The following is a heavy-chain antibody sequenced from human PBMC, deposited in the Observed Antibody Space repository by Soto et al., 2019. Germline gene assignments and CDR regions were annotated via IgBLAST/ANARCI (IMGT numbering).Heavy chain of an antibody. CDR1: GFSITNTW. D-gene: IGHD3-3*01. V-gene: IGHV3-15*07. CDR3: NTYPDFWGGHTPL. J-gene: IGHJ4*02. Sequence: EVQLVESGGGLVQPGGSLRLSCAASGFSITNTWMHWVRQAPGKGLEWVGRVKSKADGGTADYAAPVKGRFTVSRDDSNTPQYLQMNSLKMEDTAVYYCNTYPDFWGGHTPLWGQGTLVTVSS. CDR2: VKSKADGGTA.